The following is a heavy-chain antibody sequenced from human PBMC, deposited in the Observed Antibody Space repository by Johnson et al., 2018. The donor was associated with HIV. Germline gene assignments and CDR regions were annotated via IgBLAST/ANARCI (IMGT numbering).Heavy chain of an antibody. CDR1: GFTFSSYG. CDR3: AKGGYNWKFDGFDI. V-gene: IGHV3-30*18. CDR2: IPYNGSHK. D-gene: IGHD1-20*01. J-gene: IGHJ3*02. Sequence: QLVESGGAVVRPGRSLRLSCAASGFTFSSYGMHWVRQAPGKGLEWVALIPYNGSHKYYADSVKGRFTIPRDISKNTLYLQMNSLRAEDTAVYYCAKGGYNWKFDGFDIWGQGTMVTVSS.